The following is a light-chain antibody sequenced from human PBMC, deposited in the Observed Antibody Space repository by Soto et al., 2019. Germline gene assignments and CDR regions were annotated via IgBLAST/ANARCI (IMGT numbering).Light chain of an antibody. J-gene: IGLJ3*02. Sequence: QSVLTQPPSASGTPGQRVTISCSGSSSNIGSNTVNWYQQLPGTAPKLLIYSNNQRPSGVPDRFSGSKSGTSASLAISGLQSEDVADYYCAAWDDSLKWVFGGGTKLTVL. CDR1: SSNIGSNT. V-gene: IGLV1-44*01. CDR2: SNN. CDR3: AAWDDSLKWV.